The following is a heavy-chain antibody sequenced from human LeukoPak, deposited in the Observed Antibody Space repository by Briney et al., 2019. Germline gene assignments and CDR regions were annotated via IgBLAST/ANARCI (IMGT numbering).Heavy chain of an antibody. J-gene: IGHJ4*02. D-gene: IGHD3-16*01. CDR1: GYTFTSYH. CDR3: ARGVGDLGDY. CDR2: MSPNSGNT. V-gene: IGHV1-8*01. Sequence: ASVKVSCKASGYTFTSYHINWVRQATGQGLEWMGWMSPNSGNTDYAQKSQGRVTMTKDTSINTAYMELSSLRSEDTAVYYCARGVGDLGDYWGQGTLVTVSS.